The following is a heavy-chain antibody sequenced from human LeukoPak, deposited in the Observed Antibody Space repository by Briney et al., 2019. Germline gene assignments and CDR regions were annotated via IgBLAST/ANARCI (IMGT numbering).Heavy chain of an antibody. V-gene: IGHV3-7*01. CDR1: GFTLSSYW. J-gene: IGHJ4*02. CDR3: ARDTGGGYSCYDC. CDR2: IKQDGSEK. Sequence: GESLRLSCAASGFTLSSYWMTWIRQAPGKGLEWVANIKQDGSEKYYVDSVKGRFTISRDNAKNSLYLQMNSLRAEDTAVYYCARDTGGGYSCYDCWGQGTLVTVSS. D-gene: IGHD5-18*01.